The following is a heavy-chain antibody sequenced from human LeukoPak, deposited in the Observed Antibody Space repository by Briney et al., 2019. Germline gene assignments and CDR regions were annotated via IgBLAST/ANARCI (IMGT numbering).Heavy chain of an antibody. CDR1: GFTVSSNY. D-gene: IGHD6-13*01. Sequence: GGSLRLSCAASGFTVSSNYMSWVRQAPGKGLEWVSYISSSGSTIYYADSVKGRFTISRDNAKNSLYLQMNSLRAEDTAVYYCAREPQRIAAAGPFDYWGQGTLVTVSS. V-gene: IGHV3-11*04. CDR2: ISSSGSTI. J-gene: IGHJ4*02. CDR3: AREPQRIAAAGPFDY.